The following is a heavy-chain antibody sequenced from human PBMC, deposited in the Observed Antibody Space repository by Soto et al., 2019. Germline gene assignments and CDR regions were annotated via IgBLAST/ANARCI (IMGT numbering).Heavy chain of an antibody. CDR1: GGSIRSGGYY. J-gene: IGHJ6*02. CDR3: ARDRLMATAGTARHYFGLDV. V-gene: IGHV4-31*03. CDR2: IYYSGNT. Sequence: SETLSLTCTVSGGSIRSGGYYWIWVRHNPRRGLEWIGNIYYSGNTYYNPSLKSRLTISVDTSKNQFSLNLSSVTAADTAVYYCARDRLMATAGTARHYFGLDVWGQGTTVTVS. D-gene: IGHD5-18*01.